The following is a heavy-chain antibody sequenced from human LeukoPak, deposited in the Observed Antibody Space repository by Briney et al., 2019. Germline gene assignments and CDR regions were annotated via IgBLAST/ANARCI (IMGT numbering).Heavy chain of an antibody. CDR3: ARDRYGSGSYLIFDY. V-gene: IGHV3-7*01. CDR2: IKQDGSEK. J-gene: IGHJ4*02. Sequence: GGSLTLSCAASGFTFSSHWMSWVRQAPGKGLEWVANIKQDGSEKYYVDSVKGRFTISRDNAKNSLYLQMNSLRAEDTAVYYCARDRYGSGSYLIFDYWGQGTLVTVSS. D-gene: IGHD3-10*01. CDR1: GFTFSSHW.